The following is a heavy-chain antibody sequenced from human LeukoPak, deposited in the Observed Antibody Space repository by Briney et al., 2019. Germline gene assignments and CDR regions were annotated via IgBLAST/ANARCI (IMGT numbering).Heavy chain of an antibody. J-gene: IGHJ4*02. D-gene: IGHD3-22*01. CDR2: INPSDGST. Sequence: ASVKVSCKASGYTFTSYYIHWVRQAPGQGLEWMVIINPSDGSTSYAQKFQGRVTMTRDTSTNTVYMELSSLRSDDTAAYYCARDPGSYDSSGYSDYWGQGTLVTVSS. CDR3: ARDPGSYDSSGYSDY. CDR1: GYTFTSYY. V-gene: IGHV1-46*01.